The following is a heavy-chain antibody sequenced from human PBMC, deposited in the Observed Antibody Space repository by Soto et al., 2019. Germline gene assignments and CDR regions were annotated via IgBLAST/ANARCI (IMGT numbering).Heavy chain of an antibody. J-gene: IGHJ4*02. D-gene: IGHD2-15*01. Sequence: SLTCTVSGASIRSSPYYWGWVRQSPGKGLEWIGTLYSTGSTYFNPSLRGRVTISVDASKNQFYLNLKSVTAADTSFYFCAKAVQGWWSNFDSWGQGILVTVSS. V-gene: IGHV4-39*01. CDR3: AKAVQGWWSNFDS. CDR1: GASIRSSPYY. CDR2: LYSTGST.